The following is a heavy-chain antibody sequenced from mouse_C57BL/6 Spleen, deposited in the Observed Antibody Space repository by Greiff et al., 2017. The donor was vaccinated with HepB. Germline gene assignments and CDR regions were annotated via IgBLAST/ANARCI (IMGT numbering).Heavy chain of an antibody. J-gene: IGHJ1*03. Sequence: EVKVEESGGGLVQPGGSMKLSCVASGFTFSNYLMNWVRQSPEKGLEWVAQIRLKSDNYATHYAESVKGRFTISRDDTKSSVYLQMNNLRAEDTGIYYGTAWLLRDWYFDVWGTGTTVTVSS. D-gene: IGHD2-3*01. CDR1: GFTFSNYL. V-gene: IGHV6-3*01. CDR3: TAWLLRDWYFDV. CDR2: IRLKSDNYAT.